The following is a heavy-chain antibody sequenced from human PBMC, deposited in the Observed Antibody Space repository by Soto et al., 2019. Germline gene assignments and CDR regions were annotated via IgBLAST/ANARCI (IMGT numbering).Heavy chain of an antibody. D-gene: IGHD2-2*01. V-gene: IGHV3-30*18. Sequence: QVKLVESGGGVVLPGGSLRLSCEASGFTFNSYGMYWVRQAPGKGLDWVSHILYDGTKTYYADSVQGRFTISRDNSRNTLYQKRDKMRVEERAFFFGGKVLAQWANQGGQGPLVTV. CDR2: ILYDGTKT. J-gene: IGHJ4*02. CDR1: GFTFNSYG. CDR3: GKVLAQWANQ.